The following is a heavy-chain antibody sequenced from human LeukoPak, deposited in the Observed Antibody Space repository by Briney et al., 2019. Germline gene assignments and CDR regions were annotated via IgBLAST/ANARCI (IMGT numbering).Heavy chain of an antibody. D-gene: IGHD5-12*01. CDR1: GYTFTSYD. J-gene: IGHJ4*02. Sequence: GASEKVSCKASGYTFTSYDINWVRQATGQGLEWMGWMNPNSGNTGYAQKFQGRVTMTRNTSISTAYMELSSLRSEDTAVYYCAKKLGRYSGYDQPFDYWGQGTLVTVSS. V-gene: IGHV1-8*01. CDR2: MNPNSGNT. CDR3: AKKLGRYSGYDQPFDY.